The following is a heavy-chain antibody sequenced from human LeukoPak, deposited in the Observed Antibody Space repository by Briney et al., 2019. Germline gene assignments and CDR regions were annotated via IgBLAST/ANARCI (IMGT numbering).Heavy chain of an antibody. CDR3: AKNYGRIITTVVDY. Sequence: PGGSLRLSCAASGFTFTSYAMTWVRQVPGKGLEWVSVISGSGGSTYYADSVKGRFTISRDNSKNTLYLQMNSLRAEDTAVYYCAKNYGRIITTVVDYWGQGNLVTVSS. V-gene: IGHV3-23*01. D-gene: IGHD3-22*01. CDR1: GFTFTSYA. J-gene: IGHJ4*02. CDR2: ISGSGGST.